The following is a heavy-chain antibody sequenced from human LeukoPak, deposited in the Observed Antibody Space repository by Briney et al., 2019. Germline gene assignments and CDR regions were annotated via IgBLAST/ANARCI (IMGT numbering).Heavy chain of an antibody. CDR3: ARDYRGSSHYYMDV. CDR1: GFTFSSYS. D-gene: IGHD2-2*01. J-gene: IGHJ6*03. V-gene: IGHV3-21*01. CDR2: ISTSSIYI. Sequence: GGSLRLSCAASGFTFSSYSMNWVRQAPGKGLEWVSFISTSSIYIYYADSVKGRFTISRDNARNSLYLQMNSLRAEDTAVYYCARDYRGSSHYYMDVWGKGTTVTVSS.